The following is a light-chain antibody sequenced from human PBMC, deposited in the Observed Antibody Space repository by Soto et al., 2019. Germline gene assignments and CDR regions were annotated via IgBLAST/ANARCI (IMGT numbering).Light chain of an antibody. V-gene: IGKV1-33*01. J-gene: IGKJ4*01. Sequence: DIQMTHSPSSLSASVGDRVTITCQASQDISNYLNWYQQKPGKAPKLLIYDASNLETGVPSRFSGSGSGTDFTFTISSLQPEDIATYYCQQYDNLPLTFGVGTKVDI. CDR1: QDISNY. CDR3: QQYDNLPLT. CDR2: DAS.